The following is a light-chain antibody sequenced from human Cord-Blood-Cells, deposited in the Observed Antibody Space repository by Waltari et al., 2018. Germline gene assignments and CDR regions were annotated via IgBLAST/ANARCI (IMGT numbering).Light chain of an antibody. Sequence: QSALTQPRSVFGSPGQSVTISCTGTSSDVGGYNHVSWYQQHPGKAPKLMIYDVSKRPSGVPDRFSGSKSGNTASLTISGLQAEDEADYYCCSYAGSYTRVFGGGTKLTVL. CDR1: SSDVGGYNH. V-gene: IGLV2-11*01. CDR3: CSYAGSYTRV. J-gene: IGLJ3*02. CDR2: DVS.